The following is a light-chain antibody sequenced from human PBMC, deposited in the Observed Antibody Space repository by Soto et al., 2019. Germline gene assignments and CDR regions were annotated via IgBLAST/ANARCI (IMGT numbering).Light chain of an antibody. CDR2: TNN. J-gene: IGLJ2*01. Sequence: QSVLTQPPSASGTPGQRVTISCSGSNSNIGSNTVNWYQQLPRTAPKLLIHTNNQRPSGVADRFSGSKSGTSASLTISGLQSDDEAGYFCASWDDSLNGGLFGGGTKLTVL. V-gene: IGLV1-44*01. CDR1: NSNIGSNT. CDR3: ASWDDSLNGGL.